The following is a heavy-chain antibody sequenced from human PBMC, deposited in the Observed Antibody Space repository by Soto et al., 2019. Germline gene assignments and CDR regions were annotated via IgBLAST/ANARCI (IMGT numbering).Heavy chain of an antibody. CDR3: AKDLRYGPDYYGMDV. D-gene: IGHD5-18*01. J-gene: IGHJ6*02. CDR1: GFTFSSYW. CDR2: INTAGSVT. Sequence: EAQLVESGGGLVQPGGSLRLSCAASGFTFSSYWMHWVRQVPGKGLVWVSRINTAGSVTNYADSVKGRFTISRDNAKNTLYLQMNSLTAEDTAVYYCAKDLRYGPDYYGMDVWGQGTTVTVSS. V-gene: IGHV3-74*01.